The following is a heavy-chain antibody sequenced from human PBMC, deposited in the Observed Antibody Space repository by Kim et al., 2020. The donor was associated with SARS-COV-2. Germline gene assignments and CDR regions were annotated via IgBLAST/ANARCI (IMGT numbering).Heavy chain of an antibody. CDR2: IRSKAYGGTT. CDR3: TRDPTYYDFWSGWNYFDY. Sequence: GGSLRLSCTASGFTFGDYAMSWFRQAPGKGLEWVGFIRSKAYGGTTEYAASVKGRFTISRDDSKSIAYLQMNSLKTEDTAVYYCTRDPTYYDFWSGWNYFDYWGQGTLVTVSS. V-gene: IGHV3-49*03. J-gene: IGHJ4*02. D-gene: IGHD3-3*01. CDR1: GFTFGDYA.